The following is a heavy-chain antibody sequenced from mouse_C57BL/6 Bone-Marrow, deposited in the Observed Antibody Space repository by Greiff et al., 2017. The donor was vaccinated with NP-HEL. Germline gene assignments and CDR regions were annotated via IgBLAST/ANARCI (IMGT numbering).Heavy chain of an antibody. D-gene: IGHD1-1*01. Sequence: QVQLQQPGAELVKPGASVKMSCKASGYTFTSYWITWVKQRPGQGLEWIGDIYPGSGSTNYNEKFKSKATLTVATSSSTAYMQLSSLTSVDSAVYYCASYDSSSYDYYAMDYWGQGTSVTVSS. CDR2: IYPGSGST. V-gene: IGHV1-55*01. J-gene: IGHJ4*01. CDR1: GYTFTSYW. CDR3: ASYDSSSYDYYAMDY.